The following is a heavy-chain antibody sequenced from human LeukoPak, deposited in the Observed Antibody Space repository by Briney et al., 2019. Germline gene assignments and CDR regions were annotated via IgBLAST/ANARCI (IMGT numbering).Heavy chain of an antibody. J-gene: IGHJ3*02. V-gene: IGHV4-39*07. CDR2: IYYSGST. D-gene: IGHD3-16*02. Sequence: PSETLSLTCTVSGGSISSSSYYWGWIRQPPGKGLEWIRSIYYSGSTYYNPSLKSRVTISVDTSKNQFSLKLSSVTAADTAVYYCARDLRLGELSLADAFDIWGQGTMVTVSS. CDR1: GGSISSSSYY. CDR3: ARDLRLGELSLADAFDI.